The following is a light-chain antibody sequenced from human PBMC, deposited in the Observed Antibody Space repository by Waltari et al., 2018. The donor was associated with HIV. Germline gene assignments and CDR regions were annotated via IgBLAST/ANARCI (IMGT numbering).Light chain of an antibody. CDR2: DVS. J-gene: IGLJ1*01. Sequence: QSALTQAASVSGSPGPSITISCNGTSSDVGTYNLLSCYQQYTGKVTTVVIFDVSKRPSGVSNRFSASKSGNTASLTISGLQPEDEADYYCCSYAGKSTYVFGSGTKVTVL. CDR3: CSYAGKSTYV. V-gene: IGLV2-23*02. CDR1: SSDVGTYNL.